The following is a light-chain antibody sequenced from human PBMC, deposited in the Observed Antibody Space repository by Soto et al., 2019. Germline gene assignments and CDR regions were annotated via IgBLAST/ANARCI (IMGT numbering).Light chain of an antibody. Sequence: QSVLTQPPSASGTPGQRVTISCSGSSSNIQNYYVYWYQQLPGTAPKLLIYRNNQRPSGVPDRFSGSKSGTSASLAITGLRSEDEADYYCAAWDDSLSVVFGGGTKVTVL. CDR1: SSNIQNYY. V-gene: IGLV1-47*01. CDR2: RNN. J-gene: IGLJ3*02. CDR3: AAWDDSLSVV.